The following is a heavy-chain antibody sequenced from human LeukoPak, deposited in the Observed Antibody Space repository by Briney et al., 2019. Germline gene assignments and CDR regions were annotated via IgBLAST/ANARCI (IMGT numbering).Heavy chain of an antibody. V-gene: IGHV3-30-3*01. J-gene: IGHJ4*02. CDR3: ARDIDDYGDY. Sequence: GRSLRLSCAASGFTFSSYAMHWVRQAPGKGLEWVAVISYDGSNKYYADSVKGRFTISRDNSKNTLYLQMNSLRAEDTAVYYCARDIDDYGDYWGQGTLVTVSS. CDR2: ISYDGSNK. CDR1: GFTFSSYA.